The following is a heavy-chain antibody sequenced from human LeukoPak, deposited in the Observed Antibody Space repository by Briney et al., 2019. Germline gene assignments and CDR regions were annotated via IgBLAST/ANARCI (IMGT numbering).Heavy chain of an antibody. CDR2: INKDGSEE. V-gene: IGHV3-7*01. Sequence: GGSLRLSCAASGFTFSSYWMSWVRQAPGKGLGWVAKINKDGSEEYFVDSVKGRFTISRDNAKNSLYPQMNSLKAEDTAVYYCAKFNNYDLNYWGQGTLVTVSS. D-gene: IGHD4-11*01. CDR3: AKFNNYDLNY. CDR1: GFTFSSYW. J-gene: IGHJ4*02.